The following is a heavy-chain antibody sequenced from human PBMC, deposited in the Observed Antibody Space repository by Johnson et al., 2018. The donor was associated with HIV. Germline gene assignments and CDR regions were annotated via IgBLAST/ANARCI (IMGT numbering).Heavy chain of an antibody. J-gene: IGHJ3*02. CDR1: GFTFSDYG. V-gene: IGHV3-33*01. CDR2: IWYDGSNK. Sequence: QVQLVESGGGVVQPGRSLRLSCAASGFTFSDYGMHWVRQAPGKGLEWVAVIWYDGSNKNYVDSVKGRFTISGDSSKNTVFLQMNSLRVEDTAVYFCARVGISDYDLAAFDIWGQGTMVTVSS. CDR3: ARVGISDYDLAAFDI. D-gene: IGHD3-3*01.